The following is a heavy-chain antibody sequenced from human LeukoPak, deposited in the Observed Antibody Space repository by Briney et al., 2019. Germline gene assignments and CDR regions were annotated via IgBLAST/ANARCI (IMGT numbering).Heavy chain of an antibody. Sequence: ASVKVSCKASGYTFTAYYMYWVRQAPGQGLEWMGWINPKNGGSNSAQKFQGRVTMTRDTSTSTAYMELRSLRSDDTAVYYCARDRNHFGYWGQGTLVTVSS. D-gene: IGHD1-14*01. J-gene: IGHJ4*02. CDR3: ARDRNHFGY. CDR2: INPKNGGS. V-gene: IGHV1-2*02. CDR1: GYTFTAYY.